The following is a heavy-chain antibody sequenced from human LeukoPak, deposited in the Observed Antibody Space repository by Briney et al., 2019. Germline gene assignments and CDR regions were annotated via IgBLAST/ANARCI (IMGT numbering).Heavy chain of an antibody. CDR3: ACITIFGVVTGDAFDI. Sequence: SETLSLTCTVSGGSISSYYWSWIRQPPGKGLEWIGYIYYSGSTNYNPSLKSRVTISVDTSKNQFSLKLSSVTAADTAVYYCACITIFGVVTGDAFDIWGQGTMVTVSS. V-gene: IGHV4-59*01. D-gene: IGHD3-3*01. CDR1: GGSISSYY. J-gene: IGHJ3*02. CDR2: IYYSGST.